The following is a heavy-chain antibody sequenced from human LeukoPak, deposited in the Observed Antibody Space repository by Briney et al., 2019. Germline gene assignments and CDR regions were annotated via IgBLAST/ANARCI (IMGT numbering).Heavy chain of an antibody. J-gene: IGHJ4*02. V-gene: IGHV3-15*01. Sequence: GGSLRLSCAASGFTFSNAWMNWVRQAPGKGLEWVGRIKSKPVGETTSYAAPVIGRFTISGDDSRNTVYLQMNSLKTEDTALYYCTTCGGDCYFNYWGQGTLVTVSS. D-gene: IGHD2-21*02. CDR2: IKSKPVGETT. CDR3: TTCGGDCYFNY. CDR1: GFTFSNAW.